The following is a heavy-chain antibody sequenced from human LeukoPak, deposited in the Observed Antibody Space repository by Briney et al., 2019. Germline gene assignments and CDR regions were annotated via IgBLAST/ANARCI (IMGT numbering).Heavy chain of an antibody. CDR1: GFTFRSYG. V-gene: IGHV3-23*01. J-gene: IGHJ4*02. Sequence: PGGTLRLSCAASGFTFRSYGMGWVRQAPGKGLEWVSAISGSGGSTYYADSVKGRFTISRDNSKNTLYLQMNSLRAEDTAVYYCAREGVSGSYLGYWGQGTLVTVSS. D-gene: IGHD1-26*01. CDR2: ISGSGGST. CDR3: AREGVSGSYLGY.